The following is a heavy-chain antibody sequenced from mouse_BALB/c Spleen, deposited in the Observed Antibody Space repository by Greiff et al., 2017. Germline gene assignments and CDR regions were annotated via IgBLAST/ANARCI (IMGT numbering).Heavy chain of an antibody. Sequence: EVQLVESGGGLVQPGGSRKLSCAASGFTFSDYGMAWVRQAPGKGPEWVAFISNLAYSIYYADTVTGRFTISRENAKNTLYLEMSSLRSEDTAMYYCAREGDWYFDVWGAGTTVTVSS. V-gene: IGHV5-15*02. CDR3: AREGDWYFDV. CDR1: GFTFSDYG. CDR2: ISNLAYSI. J-gene: IGHJ1*01.